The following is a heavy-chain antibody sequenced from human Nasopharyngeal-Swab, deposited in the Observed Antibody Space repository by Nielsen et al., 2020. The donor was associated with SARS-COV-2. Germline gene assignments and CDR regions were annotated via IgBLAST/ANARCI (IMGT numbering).Heavy chain of an antibody. J-gene: IGHJ4*02. CDR2: ISGSGGST. V-gene: IGHV3-23*01. CDR3: AKSKGYTSSWNDY. Sequence: WIRQPPGKGLEWVSVISGSGGSTYYAGSVKGRFTTSRDNSKTTVHLQMDRLRVEDTAVYFCAKSKGYTSSWNDYWGQGTLVTVSS. D-gene: IGHD6-13*01.